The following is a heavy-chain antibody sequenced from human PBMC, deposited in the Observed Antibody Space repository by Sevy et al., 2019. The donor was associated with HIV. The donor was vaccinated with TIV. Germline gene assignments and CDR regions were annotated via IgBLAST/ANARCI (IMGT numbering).Heavy chain of an antibody. D-gene: IGHD3-16*01. CDR2: ISGTGGST. Sequence: GGSLRLSCEASGFTFSSFGMSWVRQAPGKGLEWVSGISGTGGSTYYADSVKGRFTISRDNSKNTLYIHMISLRAEDTAGYYCAKDGGGNWDQFFFDYWGQGTLVTVSS. CDR1: GFTFSSFG. CDR3: AKDGGGNWDQFFFDY. J-gene: IGHJ4*02. V-gene: IGHV3-23*01.